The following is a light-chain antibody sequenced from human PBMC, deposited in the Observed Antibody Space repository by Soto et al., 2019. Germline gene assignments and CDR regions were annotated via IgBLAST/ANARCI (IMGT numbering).Light chain of an antibody. J-gene: IGKJ1*01. CDR1: QSVGTRL. Sequence: EIVLTQSPGALSLSPGERATLSCRAAQSVGTRLAWYQHKTGQAPRLLISGVSNRATGAPDRFSGSGSGTDFTLTISSLEPEDFAVFYCHQYGISPPTFGPGTKVDIK. CDR2: GVS. V-gene: IGKV3-20*01. CDR3: HQYGISPPT.